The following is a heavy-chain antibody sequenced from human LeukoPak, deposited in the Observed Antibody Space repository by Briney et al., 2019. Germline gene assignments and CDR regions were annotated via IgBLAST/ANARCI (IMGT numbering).Heavy chain of an antibody. Sequence: SVKVSCKASGGTVSSYAISWVRQAPGQGLEWMGGIIPIFGTANYAQKFQGRVTITADESTSTAYMELSSLRSEHTAVYYCARDMLELRHYYYYMDVWGKGTTVTVSS. V-gene: IGHV1-69*01. CDR1: GGTVSSYA. J-gene: IGHJ6*03. CDR3: ARDMLELRHYYYYMDV. CDR2: IIPIFGTA. D-gene: IGHD1-7*01.